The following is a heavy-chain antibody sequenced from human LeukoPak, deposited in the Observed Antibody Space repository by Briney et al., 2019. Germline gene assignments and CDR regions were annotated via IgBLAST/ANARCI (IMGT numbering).Heavy chain of an antibody. CDR2: INAGNGNT. CDR1: GYTFTSYA. D-gene: IGHD5-12*01. Sequence: ASVKVSCKASGYTFTSYAMHWVRQAPGQRLEWMGWINAGNGNTKYSQKFQGRVTITRDTSASTAYMELSSLRSEDTAVYYCARNPYSGYDATENSDFDYWGQGTLVTVSS. V-gene: IGHV1-3*01. J-gene: IGHJ4*02. CDR3: ARNPYSGYDATENSDFDY.